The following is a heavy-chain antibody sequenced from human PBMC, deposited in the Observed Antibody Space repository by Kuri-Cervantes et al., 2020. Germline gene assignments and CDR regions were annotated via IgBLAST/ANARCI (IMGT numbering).Heavy chain of an antibody. Sequence: GESLKISCLASGFTFSAYAMSWVRQAPGKGLEWVSAISGSGGSTYYADSVKGRFTISRDNSKNTLYLQMNSLRAEDTAVYYCARLLSARSNYYGRNGDDPFGIWGQGTMVTVSS. V-gene: IGHV3-23*01. CDR2: ISGSGGST. CDR1: GFTFSAYA. CDR3: ARLLSARSNYYGRNGDDPFGI. J-gene: IGHJ3*02. D-gene: IGHD3-10*01.